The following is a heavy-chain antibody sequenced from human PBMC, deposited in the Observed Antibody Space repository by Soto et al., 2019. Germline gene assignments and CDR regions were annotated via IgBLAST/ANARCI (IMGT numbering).Heavy chain of an antibody. CDR1: GGSISSGGYS. V-gene: IGHV4-30-2*01. J-gene: IGHJ5*02. D-gene: IGHD2-15*01. Sequence: SETLSLTCAVSGGSISSGGYSWSWIRQPPGKGLEWIGYIYHSGSTYYNPSLKSRVTISVDRSKNQFSLKLSSVTAADTAVYYCARSNYCSGGSCYSSNWFAPWGQGTLVTVSS. CDR3: ARSNYCSGGSCYSSNWFAP. CDR2: IYHSGST.